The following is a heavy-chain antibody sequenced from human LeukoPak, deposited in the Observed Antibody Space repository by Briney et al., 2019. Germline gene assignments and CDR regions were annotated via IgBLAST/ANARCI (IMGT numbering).Heavy chain of an antibody. J-gene: IGHJ3*02. CDR2: IIPIFGTA. CDR3: ASLAATVTTSGAFDI. V-gene: IGHV1-69*13. D-gene: IGHD4-17*01. Sequence: SVKVSCKASGGTFISYAISWVRQAPGQGLEWMGGIIPIFGTANYAQKFQGRVTITADESTSTAYMELSSLRSEDTAVYYCASLAATVTTSGAFDIWGQGTMVTVSS. CDR1: GGTFISYA.